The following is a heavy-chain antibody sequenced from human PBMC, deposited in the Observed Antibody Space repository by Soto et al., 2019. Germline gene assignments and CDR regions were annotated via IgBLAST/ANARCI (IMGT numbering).Heavy chain of an antibody. CDR2: IYYRGSN. CDR3: AGRGHFDLQYYFDY. D-gene: IGHD3-9*01. CDR1: AGSISSYY. Sequence: SNTLSLTFTLSAGSISSYYWTSIRQPPGKGLEWIGYIYYRGSNNYHPCLKIRVPISVDTSKNQFSLELSSVTAADTAVYYCAGRGHFDLQYYFDYLGQGTLVTVSS. J-gene: IGHJ4*02. V-gene: IGHV4-59*08.